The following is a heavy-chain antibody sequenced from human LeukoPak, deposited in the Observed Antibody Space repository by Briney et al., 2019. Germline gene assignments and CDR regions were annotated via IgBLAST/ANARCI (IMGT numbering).Heavy chain of an antibody. CDR2: ISWNSGSI. CDR1: GFTFYDYA. D-gene: IGHD3-9*01. J-gene: IGHJ4*02. CDR3: AKGLTYYDILTGFDY. V-gene: IGHV3-9*03. Sequence: GRSLRLSCAASGFTFYDYAMHWVRQAPGKGLEWVSGISWNSGSIGYVDSVKGRFIISRDNAKNSLYLQMNSLRAEDMALYYCAKGLTYYDILTGFDYWGQGTLVTVSS.